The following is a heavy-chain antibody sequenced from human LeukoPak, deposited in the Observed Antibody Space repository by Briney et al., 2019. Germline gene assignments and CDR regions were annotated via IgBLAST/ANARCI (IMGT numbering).Heavy chain of an antibody. CDR3: ARATRVVTEAFDI. CDR1: GGTFSSYA. V-gene: IGHV1-69*04. J-gene: IGHJ3*02. Sequence: SVKVSRKASGGTFSSYAISWVRQAPGQGLEWMGRIIPILGIANYAQKFQGRVTITADKSTSTAYMELSSLRSEDTAVYYCARATRVVTEAFDIWGQGTMVTVSS. CDR2: IIPILGIA. D-gene: IGHD3-22*01.